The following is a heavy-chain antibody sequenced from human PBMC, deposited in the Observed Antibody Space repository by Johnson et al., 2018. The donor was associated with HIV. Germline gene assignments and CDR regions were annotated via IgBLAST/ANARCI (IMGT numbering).Heavy chain of an antibody. V-gene: IGHV3-30*03. Sequence: VQLVESGGGLVQPGGSLRLSCAASGFTFSSYAMSWVRQAPGKGLEWVAVISYDGSNKYYADSVKGRFTISRDNAKNSLYLQMNSLRAEDTAVYYCARTPSLPGAFDIWGQGTMVTVSS. CDR1: GFTFSSYA. CDR2: ISYDGSNK. J-gene: IGHJ3*02. CDR3: ARTPSLPGAFDI.